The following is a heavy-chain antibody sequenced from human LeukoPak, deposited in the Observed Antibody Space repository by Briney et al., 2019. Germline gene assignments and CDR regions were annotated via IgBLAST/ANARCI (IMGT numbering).Heavy chain of an antibody. D-gene: IGHD2-2*01. CDR1: GFTFSSYG. Sequence: PGGSLRLSCAASGFTFSSYGMHWVRQAPGKGLEWVAVISYDGSNKYYADSVKGRFTISRDNSKNTLYLQMNSLRAEDTAVYYCAKGSGIGYCSSTSCYQFLFDYWGQGTLVTVSS. V-gene: IGHV3-30*18. CDR2: ISYDGSNK. CDR3: AKGSGIGYCSSTSCYQFLFDY. J-gene: IGHJ4*02.